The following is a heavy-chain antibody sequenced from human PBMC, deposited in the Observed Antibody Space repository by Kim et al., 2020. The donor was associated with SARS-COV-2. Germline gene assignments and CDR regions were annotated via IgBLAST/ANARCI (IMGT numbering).Heavy chain of an antibody. Sequence: SETLSLTCAVYGGSFSGYYWSWIRQLPGKGLEWIGEINHSGSTNYNPSLTRRVTIAVDTSKNQFSLKLSSVTAADTAVYYCAGEVVVAAVSQFDPWGQGTLVTVSS. D-gene: IGHD2-15*01. CDR1: GGSFSGYY. CDR3: AGEVVVAAVSQFDP. J-gene: IGHJ5*02. V-gene: IGHV4-34*01. CDR2: INHSGST.